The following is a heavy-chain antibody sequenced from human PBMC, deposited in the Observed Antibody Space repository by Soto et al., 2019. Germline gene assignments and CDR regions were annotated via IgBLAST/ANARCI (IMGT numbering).Heavy chain of an antibody. J-gene: IGHJ4*02. Sequence: SLRLSCAVSGFTFSSFWMHWVRQAPGEGLVWVSRINTDGSGTSYADSVKGRFTISRDNAKNTLYLQMNSLRVEDTAMYYCAKRGVDTFGLSYWGQGTLVTVSS. D-gene: IGHD3-10*01. V-gene: IGHV3-74*01. CDR2: INTDGSGT. CDR3: AKRGVDTFGLSY. CDR1: GFTFSSFW.